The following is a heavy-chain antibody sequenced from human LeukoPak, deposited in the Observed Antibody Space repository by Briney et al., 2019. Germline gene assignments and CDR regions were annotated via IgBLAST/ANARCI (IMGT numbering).Heavy chain of an antibody. V-gene: IGHV5-51*01. Sequence: GESLKISCKGSEYSFTSYWIGWVRQMPGKGLEWMGIIYPGDSDTRCSPSFQGQVTISADKSISTAYLQWSSLKASDTAMYYCARSRVVAATGENYYYYMDVWGKGTTVTVSS. J-gene: IGHJ6*03. CDR2: IYPGDSDT. CDR3: ARSRVVAATGENYYYYMDV. CDR1: EYSFTSYW. D-gene: IGHD2-15*01.